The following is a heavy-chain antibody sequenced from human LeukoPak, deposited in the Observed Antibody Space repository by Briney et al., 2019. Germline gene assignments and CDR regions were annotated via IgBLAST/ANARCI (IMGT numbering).Heavy chain of an antibody. D-gene: IGHD2-15*01. CDR3: AKHSRAVVVAAKDY. Sequence: GGSLRLSCAASGFTFSNYAMSWVRRAPGKGLEWVSGISSSGTNTYYADSVKGRFTISRDNSKNTLYLQMNSLRAEDTAIYYCAKHSRAVVVAAKDYWGQGSLVTVSS. J-gene: IGHJ4*02. CDR2: ISSSGTNT. CDR1: GFTFSNYA. V-gene: IGHV3-23*01.